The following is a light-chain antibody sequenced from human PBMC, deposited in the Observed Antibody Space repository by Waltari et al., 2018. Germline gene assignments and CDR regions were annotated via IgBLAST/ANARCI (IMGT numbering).Light chain of an antibody. J-gene: IGLJ1*01. V-gene: IGLV2-23*02. Sequence: QSALTQPASVSGSPGQSITISCTGTSSDVGSYNLVSWYQQHPCKAPKLMIFEFSKRPSGVSNRFSGSKSGNTASLTISGLQAEDEADYYCCSYAGRSTLEVFGTGTRVTVL. CDR3: CSYAGRSTLEV. CDR2: EFS. CDR1: SSDVGSYNL.